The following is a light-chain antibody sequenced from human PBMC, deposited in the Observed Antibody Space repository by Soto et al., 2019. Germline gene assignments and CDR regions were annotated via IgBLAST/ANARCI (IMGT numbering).Light chain of an antibody. CDR1: SSNIGSDT. J-gene: IGLJ3*02. Sequence: QSVLTQPPSASGTPGQRVTISCSGSSSNIGSDTVNWFQQLPGTAPKLLIYSTNQRPSGVPDRFSGSKSGTSASLAISGLQSEDEADYYCAVWDGSLNGWVFGGGTKLTVL. V-gene: IGLV1-44*01. CDR2: STN. CDR3: AVWDGSLNGWV.